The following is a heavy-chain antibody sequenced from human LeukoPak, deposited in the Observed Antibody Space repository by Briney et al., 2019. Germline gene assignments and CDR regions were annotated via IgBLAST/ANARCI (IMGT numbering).Heavy chain of an antibody. CDR2: LYSGGTT. Sequence: GGSLRLSCAASGFTFSNAWMSWVRQAPGRGLEWVSVLYSGGTTFYADSVKGRFTISRDNSNNTLYLQMNSLRAEDTAVYYCARGGGWYPHDAFDIWGQGAMVTVSS. CDR3: ARGGGWYPHDAFDI. CDR1: GFTFSNAW. D-gene: IGHD6-19*01. V-gene: IGHV3-66*01. J-gene: IGHJ3*02.